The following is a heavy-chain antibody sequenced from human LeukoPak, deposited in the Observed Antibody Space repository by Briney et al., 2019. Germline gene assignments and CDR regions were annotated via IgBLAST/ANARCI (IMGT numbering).Heavy chain of an antibody. CDR3: AHRLTAAAGTATGFDY. J-gene: IGHJ4*02. D-gene: IGHD6-13*01. Sequence: SGPTLVKPTHTLTLTCTFSGFSLSTSGVGVGWIRQPPGKAVEWIALSYWDDDKRYSPSLKSRLTITKDTSKNQVVLTMTNMDPVDTATYYCAHRLTAAAGTATGFDYWGQGTLATVSS. CDR1: GFSLSTSGVG. V-gene: IGHV2-5*02. CDR2: SYWDDDK.